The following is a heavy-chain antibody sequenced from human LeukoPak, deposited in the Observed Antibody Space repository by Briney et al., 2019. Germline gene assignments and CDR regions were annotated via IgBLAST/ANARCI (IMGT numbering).Heavy chain of an antibody. V-gene: IGHV3-7*01. CDR3: ARDLFVVVPTATGDYYYYYMDG. Sequence: PGGSLSLSCAASGFTFSIYWMSWVRPAQGQGLEWVANIKQDGNEKYYVDSVKGRFTISRDNAKNSLYLQMNSRRAEDMAVYYCARDLFVVVPTATGDYYYYYMDGWGKGTTDTVSS. CDR1: GFTFSIYW. J-gene: IGHJ6*03. CDR2: IKQDGNEK. D-gene: IGHD2-2*01.